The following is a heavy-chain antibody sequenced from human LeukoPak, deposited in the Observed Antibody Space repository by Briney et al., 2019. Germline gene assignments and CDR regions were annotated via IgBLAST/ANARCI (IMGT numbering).Heavy chain of an antibody. CDR1: GLSSSIYV. CDR3: AKYEGAWFSPYY. Sequence: TGGSLRLSCAASGLSSSIYVMTWVCQAPGKGLEWVSAISGRGISTYYADSVKGRFTISRDNFQNTLYLQMNSLRAEDTAVDYCAKYEGAWFSPYYWGRENLVTVSS. D-gene: IGHD6-19*01. J-gene: IGHJ4*02. CDR2: ISGRGIST. V-gene: IGHV3-23*01.